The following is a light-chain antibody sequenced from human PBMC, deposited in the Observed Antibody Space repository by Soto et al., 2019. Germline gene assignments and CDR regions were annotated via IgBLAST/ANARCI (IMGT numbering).Light chain of an antibody. J-gene: IGLJ1*01. CDR3: SSYTSSSTLYV. CDR2: EVA. V-gene: IGLV2-14*03. Sequence: QSALTQPASVSGSPGQSITISCTGTNSDVGAYPYVSWYQQHPGNAPKLLIYEVADRPSGVSDRFSGSKSGNTASLTISALQAEDEAVYYCSSYTSSSTLYVFGTGTKVTVL. CDR1: NSDVGAYPY.